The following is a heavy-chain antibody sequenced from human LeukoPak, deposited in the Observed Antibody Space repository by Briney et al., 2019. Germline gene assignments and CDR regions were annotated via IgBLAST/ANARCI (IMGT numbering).Heavy chain of an antibody. Sequence: GASLKISCKGSGYSFTSYWIGWVRQMPGKGLEWMGIIYPGDSDTRYSPSFQGQVTISADKSISTAYLQWSSLKASDTAMYYCARHRGSGWSGGGVWFDPRGQGTLVTVSS. CDR1: GYSFTSYW. CDR2: IYPGDSDT. V-gene: IGHV5-51*01. CDR3: ARHRGSGWSGGGVWFDP. J-gene: IGHJ5*02. D-gene: IGHD6-19*01.